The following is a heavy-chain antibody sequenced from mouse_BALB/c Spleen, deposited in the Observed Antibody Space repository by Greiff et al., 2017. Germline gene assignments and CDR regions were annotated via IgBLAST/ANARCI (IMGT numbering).Heavy chain of an antibody. CDR1: GYTFTSYW. V-gene: IGHV1-69*02. Sequence: VQLQQPGAELVRPGASVKLSCKASGYTFTSYWINWVKQRPGQGLEWIGNIYPSDSYTNYNQKFKDKATLTVDKSSSTAYMQLSSPTSEDSAVYYCTRLMITKEDAMDYWGQGTSVTVSS. CDR2: IYPSDSYT. D-gene: IGHD2-4*01. J-gene: IGHJ4*01. CDR3: TRLMITKEDAMDY.